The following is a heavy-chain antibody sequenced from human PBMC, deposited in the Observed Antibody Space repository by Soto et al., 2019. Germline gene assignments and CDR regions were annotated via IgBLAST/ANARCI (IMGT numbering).Heavy chain of an antibody. CDR3: ARGDYSNYVEAYYFDY. CDR2: IYYSGST. Sequence: SETLSLTCTVSGGSISIYYWSWIRQPPGKGLEWIGYIYYSGSTNYNPSLKSRVTISVDTSKNQFSLKLSSVTAADTAVYYCARGDYSNYVEAYYFDYWGQGTLVTVSS. V-gene: IGHV4-59*13. D-gene: IGHD4-4*01. CDR1: GGSISIYY. J-gene: IGHJ4*02.